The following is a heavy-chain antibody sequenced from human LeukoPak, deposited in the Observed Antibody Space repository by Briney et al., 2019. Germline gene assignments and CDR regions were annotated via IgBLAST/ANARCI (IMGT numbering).Heavy chain of an antibody. V-gene: IGHV3-30*03. CDR1: VFTFSRHG. Sequence: GRSLRLSCAPSVFTFSRHGTHWVRQAPGKGLEWGAIISNDGSRKYYAHSVEGRFTISRDNSKNTLYLQLDSLRAEDTAVYYCARDRAWNYFDYWGQGTLVTVSS. D-gene: IGHD3-3*01. CDR2: ISNDGSRK. CDR3: ARDRAWNYFDY. J-gene: IGHJ4*02.